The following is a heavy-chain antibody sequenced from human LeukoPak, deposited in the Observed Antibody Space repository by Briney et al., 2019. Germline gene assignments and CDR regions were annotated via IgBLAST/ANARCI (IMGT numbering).Heavy chain of an antibody. D-gene: IGHD3-22*01. CDR3: ARGCSSGYYENFYFDY. CDR2: IYPGDSDT. CDR1: GYSFTSYW. J-gene: IGHJ4*02. Sequence: GESLKISCKGSGYSFTSYWIGWVRQMPGKGLEWMGIIYPGDSDTRYSPSFQGQVTISADKSISTAYLQWSSLKASDTAMYYCARGCSSGYYENFYFDYWGQGTLVTISS. V-gene: IGHV5-51*01.